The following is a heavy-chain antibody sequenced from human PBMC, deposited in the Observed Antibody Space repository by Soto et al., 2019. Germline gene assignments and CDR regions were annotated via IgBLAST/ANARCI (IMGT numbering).Heavy chain of an antibody. V-gene: IGHV3-23*01. CDR1: RFTFSSYA. CDR3: ARVAYGNGWIFDY. D-gene: IGHD6-19*01. CDR2: ISGSGGST. Sequence: EVQLLESGGGLVQPGGSLRLSCAASRFTFSSYAMSWVRQAPGKGLEWVSAISGSGGSTYYADSVKGRFTISRDNAKNSLQLQMNSLRAEDTAIYFCARVAYGNGWIFDYWGRGTLVTVSS. J-gene: IGHJ4*01.